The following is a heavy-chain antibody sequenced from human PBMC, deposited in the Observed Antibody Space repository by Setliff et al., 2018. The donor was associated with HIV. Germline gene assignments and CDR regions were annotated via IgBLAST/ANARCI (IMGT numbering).Heavy chain of an antibody. V-gene: IGHV4-38-2*02. J-gene: IGHJ4*02. Sequence: SETLSLTCDVSGFSISSRYSWGWIRQSPGKGLEWIGNIYHTGSSNYNPSLNDRATISLDTDKNQFSLKLNSVTAADTAVYYCARDVLDLVISVNGFWGQGIPVTV. D-gene: IGHD3-22*01. CDR2: IYHTGSS. CDR1: GFSISSRYS. CDR3: ARDVLDLVISVNGF.